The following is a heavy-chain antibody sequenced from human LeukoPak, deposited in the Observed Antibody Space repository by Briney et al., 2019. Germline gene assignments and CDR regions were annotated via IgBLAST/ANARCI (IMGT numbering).Heavy chain of an antibody. V-gene: IGHV4-61*01. CDR1: GYSSSIDYY. Sequence: SETLSLTCTVSGYSSSIDYYWSWIRQPPGKGLEWIGYIYYSGSTNYNPSLKSRVTISVDTSKNQFSLKLSSVTAADTAVYYCARVGYYYDSSGYHDAFDIWGQGTMVTVSS. CDR3: ARVGYYYDSSGYHDAFDI. J-gene: IGHJ3*02. D-gene: IGHD3-22*01. CDR2: IYYSGST.